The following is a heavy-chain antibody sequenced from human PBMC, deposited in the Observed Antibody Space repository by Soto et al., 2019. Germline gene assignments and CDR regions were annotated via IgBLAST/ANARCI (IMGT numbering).Heavy chain of an antibody. J-gene: IGHJ4*02. Sequence: SETLSLTCTVSGGSISSYYWSWIRQPPGKGLEWIGYIYYSGSTNYNPSLKSRVTISVDTSKNQFSLKLSSVTAADTAVYYCARDRKWLEYWGQGTLVTVSS. V-gene: IGHV4-59*01. CDR2: IYYSGST. CDR3: ARDRKWLEY. CDR1: GGSISSYY. D-gene: IGHD6-19*01.